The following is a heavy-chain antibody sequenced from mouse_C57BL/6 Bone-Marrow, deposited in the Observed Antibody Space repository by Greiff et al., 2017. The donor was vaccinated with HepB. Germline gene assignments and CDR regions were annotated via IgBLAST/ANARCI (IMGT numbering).Heavy chain of an antibody. V-gene: IGHV1-81*01. CDR2: IYPRSGNT. CDR1: GYTFTSYG. CDR3: ARLGAWLAY. Sequence: VQLQQSGAELARPGASVKLSCKASGYTFTSYGISWVKQRTGQGLEWIGEIYPRSGNTYYNEKFKGKATLTADKSSSTAYMELRSLTSEDSAVYFCARLGAWLAYWGQGTLVTVSA. J-gene: IGHJ3*01. D-gene: IGHD4-1*01.